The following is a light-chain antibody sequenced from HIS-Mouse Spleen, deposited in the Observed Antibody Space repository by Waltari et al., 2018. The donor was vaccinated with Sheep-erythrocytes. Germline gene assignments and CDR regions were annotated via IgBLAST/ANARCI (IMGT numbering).Light chain of an antibody. Sequence: QSVLTQPPSASGTPGQRVTISCSGSSSNIGSNTVHLYQQLPGPAPKFLICRNNQRPSGVPDRFAGSTSGTSASLSISGLQSEDEADYYCAAWDDSLNGVVFGGGTKLTVL. CDR3: AAWDDSLNGVV. CDR1: SSNIGSNT. CDR2: RNN. J-gene: IGLJ2*01. V-gene: IGLV1-44*01.